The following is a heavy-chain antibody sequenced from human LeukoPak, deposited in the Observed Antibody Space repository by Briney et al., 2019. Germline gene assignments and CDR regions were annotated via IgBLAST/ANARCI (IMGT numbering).Heavy chain of an antibody. CDR1: GYIFISYY. J-gene: IGHJ3*02. CDR2: INPSGGNT. V-gene: IGHV1-46*01. Sequence: ASVTVSFKASGYIFISYYMHWVRQAPGQGSEWMGIINPSGGNTNYAQKFQGRVTMTRDTSTKTVYMELSSLRFEDTAVYYCARGRQIISAFEIWGQGTMVTVSS. CDR3: ARGRQIISAFEI. D-gene: IGHD3-3*02.